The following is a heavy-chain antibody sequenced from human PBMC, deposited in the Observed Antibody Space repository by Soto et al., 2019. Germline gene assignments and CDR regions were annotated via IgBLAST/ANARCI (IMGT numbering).Heavy chain of an antibody. Sequence: EVQLVESGGGVVPPGGSLRLSCAASGFTFSGYWMHWVRQAPGKGLMWVSRINGDGRTTNYADSVKGRFTISRENAKNTLYLQMNSLRADDTAVYYCARAAYGEYWFDPWGQGTLVTVFS. V-gene: IGHV3-74*01. D-gene: IGHD4-17*01. CDR2: INGDGRTT. CDR3: ARAAYGEYWFDP. CDR1: GFTFSGYW. J-gene: IGHJ5*02.